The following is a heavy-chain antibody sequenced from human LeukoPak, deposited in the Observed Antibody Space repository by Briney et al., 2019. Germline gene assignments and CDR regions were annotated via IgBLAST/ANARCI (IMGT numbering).Heavy chain of an antibody. Sequence: GGSLRLSCTASGFTFGDYAMSWVRQAPGKGLEWVGFIRSKAYGGTTEYAASVKGRCTITRDDSKSIAYLQMNSLKTEDTAVYYCRSSSWSFDYWGQGTLVTVSS. CDR1: GFTFGDYA. CDR3: RSSSWSFDY. CDR2: IRSKAYGGTT. J-gene: IGHJ4*02. V-gene: IGHV3-49*04. D-gene: IGHD6-13*01.